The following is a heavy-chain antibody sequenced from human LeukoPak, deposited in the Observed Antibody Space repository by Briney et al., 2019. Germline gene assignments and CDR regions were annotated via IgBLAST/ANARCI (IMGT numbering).Heavy chain of an antibody. J-gene: IGHJ4*02. D-gene: IGHD5-24*01. CDR2: INPSGGST. CDR1: GYTLTELS. CDR3: ARVSDGYNSNDY. V-gene: IGHV1-46*01. Sequence: ASVKVSCKVSGYTLTELSMHWVRQAPGQGLEWMGIINPSGGSTSYAQKFQGRVTMTRDTSTSTVYMELSSLRSEDTAVYYCARVSDGYNSNDYWGQGTLVTVSS.